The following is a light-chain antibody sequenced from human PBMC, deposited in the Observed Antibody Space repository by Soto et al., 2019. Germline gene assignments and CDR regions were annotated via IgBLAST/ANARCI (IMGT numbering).Light chain of an antibody. CDR1: TGSVTSGYY. V-gene: IGLV7-43*01. CDR3: LLFSGGARV. Sequence: QTVVTQEPSLTVSPGGTVTLTCASSTGSVTSGYYPNWLQQKPGQPPRALIYSTDNKHSWTPARFSGSLLGGKAALTLSGVLPEDEAEYFCLLFSGGARVFGGGTQLTVL. CDR2: STD. J-gene: IGLJ3*02.